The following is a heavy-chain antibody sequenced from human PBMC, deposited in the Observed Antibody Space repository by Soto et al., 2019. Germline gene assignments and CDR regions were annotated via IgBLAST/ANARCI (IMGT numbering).Heavy chain of an antibody. Sequence: PGGSLRLSCAASGFTFSSYGMHWVRQAPGKGLEWVAVISYDGSNKYYADSVKGRFTISRDNSKNTLYLQMNSLRAEDTAVYYCAKDLSDILGFDPWGQGTLVTVSS. V-gene: IGHV3-30*18. CDR2: ISYDGSNK. CDR1: GFTFSSYG. D-gene: IGHD3-9*01. CDR3: AKDLSDILGFDP. J-gene: IGHJ5*02.